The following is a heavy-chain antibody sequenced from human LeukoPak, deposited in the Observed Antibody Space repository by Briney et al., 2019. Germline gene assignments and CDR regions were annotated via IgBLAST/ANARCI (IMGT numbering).Heavy chain of an antibody. CDR1: GGSISSSSYY. Sequence: PSETLSLTCTVSGGSISSSSYYWGWIRQPPGNGLEWIGSINYSGSTYYNPSLKSRVTISVDTSKNQFSLKLSSVTAADTAVYYCARRPQSYIDVWGKGTTVTVSS. J-gene: IGHJ6*03. V-gene: IGHV4-39*01. CDR3: ARRPQSYIDV. CDR2: INYSGST.